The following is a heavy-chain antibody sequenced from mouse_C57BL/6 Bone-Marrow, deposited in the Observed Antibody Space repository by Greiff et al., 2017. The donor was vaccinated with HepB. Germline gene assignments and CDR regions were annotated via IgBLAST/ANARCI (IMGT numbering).Heavy chain of an antibody. CDR1: GYTFTSYW. D-gene: IGHD3-2*02. V-gene: IGHV1-55*01. Sequence: QVQLQQPGAELVKPGASVKMSCKASGYTFTSYWITWVKQRPGQGLEWIGDIYPGSGSTNYNEKFKSKATLTVDTSSSTAYMQLRSLTSEDSAVYYCASETAQARGAWFAYWGQGTLVTVSA. CDR3: ASETAQARGAWFAY. J-gene: IGHJ3*01. CDR2: IYPGSGST.